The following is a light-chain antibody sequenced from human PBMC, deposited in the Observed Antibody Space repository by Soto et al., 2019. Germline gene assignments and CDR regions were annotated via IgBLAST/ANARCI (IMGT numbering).Light chain of an antibody. CDR2: DGF. Sequence: QSALTQPASVSGSPGQSIAISCTGISSDVGNSHLVSWFQQHPGRAPKLIIYDGFKRPSGLSNRFSGAKSGDTSSLTISGLQAEDESDDYCSSYATRSTYVGFGGGTKLTVL. CDR1: SSDVGNSHL. V-gene: IGLV2-23*01. CDR3: SSYATRSTYVG. J-gene: IGLJ2*01.